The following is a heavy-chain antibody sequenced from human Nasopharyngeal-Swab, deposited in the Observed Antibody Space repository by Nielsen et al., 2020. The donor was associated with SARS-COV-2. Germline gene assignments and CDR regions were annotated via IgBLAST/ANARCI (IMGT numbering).Heavy chain of an antibody. CDR1: GGSFSSYY. CDR3: ARGRQQWLIYDY. J-gene: IGHJ4*02. Sequence: SETLSLTCAVYGGSFSSYYWTWIRQPPGKGLEWTGEINHGGGTNYNPSLKSRVTISVDTSKNQFSLNLSSVTAADTAVYYCARGRQQWLIYDYWGQGTLVTVSS. V-gene: IGHV4-34*01. D-gene: IGHD6-19*01. CDR2: INHGGGT.